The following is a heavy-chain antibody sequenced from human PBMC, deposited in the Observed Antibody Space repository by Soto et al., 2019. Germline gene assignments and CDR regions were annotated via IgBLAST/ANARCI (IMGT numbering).Heavy chain of an antibody. J-gene: IGHJ3*02. V-gene: IGHV4-34*01. Sequence: SETLSLTCAVYGGSFSGYYWSWIRQPPGKGLEWIGEINHSGSTNYNPSLKSRVTISVDTSKSQFSLKLSSVTAADTAVYYCARGRRGYSYGYSLAFDIWGQGTMVTVSS. D-gene: IGHD5-18*01. CDR1: GGSFSGYY. CDR2: INHSGST. CDR3: ARGRRGYSYGYSLAFDI.